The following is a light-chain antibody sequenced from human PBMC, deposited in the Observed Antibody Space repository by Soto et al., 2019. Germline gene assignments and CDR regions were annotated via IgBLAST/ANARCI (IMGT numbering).Light chain of an antibody. CDR3: QQDNSYSS. J-gene: IGKJ1*01. CDR2: KAS. CDR1: QRISTW. V-gene: IGKV1-5*03. Sequence: DIQMTQSPSTLSASVGDRVTITCRASQRISTWLAWYQQKPGKAPKLLIYKASTLERGVPSRFSGSGSGTEFTLTISSLQPDDFATYYCQQDNSYSSFGQGTKVEI.